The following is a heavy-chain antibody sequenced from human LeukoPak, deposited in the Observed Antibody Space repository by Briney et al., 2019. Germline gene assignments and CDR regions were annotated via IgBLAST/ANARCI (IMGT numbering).Heavy chain of an antibody. V-gene: IGHV3-74*01. CDR2: INPDDEST. CDR1: GFTFRKYW. Sequence: PGGSLRLSCAASGFTFRKYWLHWVRQAPGKGLVWVSRINPDDESTSYADSVKGRFTISRDNAKNSLYLQMNSLRAEDTAVYYCARVPQLGGEFDYWGQGTLVTVSS. J-gene: IGHJ4*02. CDR3: ARVPQLGGEFDY. D-gene: IGHD6-6*01.